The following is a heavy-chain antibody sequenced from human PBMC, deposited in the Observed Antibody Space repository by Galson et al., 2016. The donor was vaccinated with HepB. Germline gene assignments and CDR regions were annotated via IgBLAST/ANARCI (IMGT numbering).Heavy chain of an antibody. D-gene: IGHD4-17*01. Sequence: ETLSLTCTVSGGSISSFFCNWLRQPPGKGLEWIGYVYYSGSTSYNPSLKSRVTMSVDTSQNQISLRVRSVTAADTAVYYCARALRGTTSFFEYWGQGVLVTVSS. V-gene: IGHV4-59*12. J-gene: IGHJ4*02. CDR1: GGSISSFF. CDR3: ARALRGTTSFFEY. CDR2: VYYSGST.